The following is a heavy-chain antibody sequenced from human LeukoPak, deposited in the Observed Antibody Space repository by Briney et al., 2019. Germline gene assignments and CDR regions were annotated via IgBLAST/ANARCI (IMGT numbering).Heavy chain of an antibody. CDR2: IRYDGSNK. Sequence: GGSLRLSCAASGFTFSSYGMHWVRQAPGKGLEWVAYIRYDGSNKYYADSMKGRFTISRDNSKNTLDLQMNSLRAEDTAVYYCAKDIVEMGTIRLAHWGQGTLVTVSS. J-gene: IGHJ4*02. CDR1: GFTFSSYG. V-gene: IGHV3-30*02. CDR3: AKDIVEMGTIRLAH. D-gene: IGHD5-24*01.